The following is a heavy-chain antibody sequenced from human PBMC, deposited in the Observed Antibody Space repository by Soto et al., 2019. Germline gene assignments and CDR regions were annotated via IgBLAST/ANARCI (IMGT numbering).Heavy chain of an antibody. CDR2: ISSNGVGT. J-gene: IGHJ6*03. Sequence: EVQLAESGGGLAQPGGSLRLSCAAPGFTLSGYAMDWVRQAPGTGLEYVSGISSNGVGTYYANSVQGRFTISRDNSKNTVYLQMGSLRPEDMAVYYCARRARPDFYYMDVWGKGTTVTVSS. CDR1: GFTLSGYA. D-gene: IGHD6-6*01. CDR3: ARRARPDFYYMDV. V-gene: IGHV3-64*01.